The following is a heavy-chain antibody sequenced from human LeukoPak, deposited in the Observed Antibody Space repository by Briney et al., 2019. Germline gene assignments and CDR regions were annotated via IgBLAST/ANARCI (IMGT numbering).Heavy chain of an antibody. CDR2: IYYSGST. CDR3: ARSIAVAVGELDY. CDR1: GGSVSSGSYY. D-gene: IGHD6-19*01. V-gene: IGHV4-61*01. J-gene: IGHJ4*02. Sequence: SETLSLTCTVSGGSVSSGSYYWSWIRQPPGKGLEWIGYIYYSGSTNYNPSLKSRVTISVDTSKNQFSLKLSSVTAADTAVYYCARSIAVAVGELDYWDQGTLVTVSS.